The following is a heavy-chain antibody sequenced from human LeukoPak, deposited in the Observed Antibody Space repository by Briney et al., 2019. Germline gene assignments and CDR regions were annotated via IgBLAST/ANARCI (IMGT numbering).Heavy chain of an antibody. CDR2: IYYSGST. J-gene: IGHJ4*02. V-gene: IGHV4-39*01. CDR3: ARQQWAAAGFDY. CDR1: GGSISGSSYY. Sequence: PSETLSLTCTVSGGSISGSSYYWDWLRQPPGKGLEWIGSIYYSGSTYYKSSLKSRVTISVDTSKTQFSLKLSSVTAADTAVYYCARQQWAAAGFDYWGQGTLVTVSS. D-gene: IGHD6-13*01.